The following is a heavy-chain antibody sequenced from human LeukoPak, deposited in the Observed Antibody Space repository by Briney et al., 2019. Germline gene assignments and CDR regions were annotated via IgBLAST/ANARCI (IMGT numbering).Heavy chain of an antibody. V-gene: IGHV3-23*01. Sequence: GGSLRLSCAASGFTFSSYAMSWVRQAPGKGLEWVSAISGSGGSTYYADSVKGRFTISRDNSKNTLHLQMNSLRAEDTAVYYCAKVGLGLLYFDYWGQGTLVTVSS. CDR2: ISGSGGST. J-gene: IGHJ4*02. CDR3: AKVGLGLLYFDY. CDR1: GFTFSSYA. D-gene: IGHD2-15*01.